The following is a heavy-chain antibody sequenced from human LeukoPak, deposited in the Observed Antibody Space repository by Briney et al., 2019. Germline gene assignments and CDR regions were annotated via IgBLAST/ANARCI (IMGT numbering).Heavy chain of an antibody. CDR3: AKVVANFCTNGVCYMDY. D-gene: IGHD2-8*01. CDR2: IIPIFGTA. Sequence: EASVKVSCKASGGTFSSYAISWVRQAPGQGLEWMGRIIPIFGTANYAQKFQGRVTITTDESTSTAYMELSSLRSEDTAVYYCAKVVANFCTNGVCYMDYWGQGTLVTVSS. J-gene: IGHJ4*02. CDR1: GGTFSSYA. V-gene: IGHV1-69*05.